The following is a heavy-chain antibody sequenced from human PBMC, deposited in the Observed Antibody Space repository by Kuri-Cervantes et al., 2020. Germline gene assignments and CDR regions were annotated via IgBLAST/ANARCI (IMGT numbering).Heavy chain of an antibody. Sequence: GGSLRLSCAASGFTFSSYAMHWVRQAPGMGLEWVAVISYDGSNKYYADSVKGRFTISRDNSKNTLYLQMNSLRAEDTAVYYCARSLTDWGQGTLVTVSS. CDR3: ARSLTD. V-gene: IGHV3-30-3*01. CDR1: GFTFSSYA. J-gene: IGHJ4*02. CDR2: ISYDGSNK. D-gene: IGHD1-14*01.